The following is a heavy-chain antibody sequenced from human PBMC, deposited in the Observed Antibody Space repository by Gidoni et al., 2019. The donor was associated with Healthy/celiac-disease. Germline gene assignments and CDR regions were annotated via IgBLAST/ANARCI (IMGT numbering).Heavy chain of an antibody. J-gene: IGHJ4*02. Sequence: EVQLLESGGGLVQPGGSLRLSCAASGFTFSSYAMSWVRQAPGKGLEWVSAISGSGGSTYYADSVKGRFTISRDNSKNTLYLQMNSLRAEDTAVYYCAKADYYDSSGYYSGLYYFDYWGQGTLVTVSS. CDR1: GFTFSSYA. D-gene: IGHD3-22*01. CDR3: AKADYYDSSGYYSGLYYFDY. CDR2: ISGSGGST. V-gene: IGHV3-23*01.